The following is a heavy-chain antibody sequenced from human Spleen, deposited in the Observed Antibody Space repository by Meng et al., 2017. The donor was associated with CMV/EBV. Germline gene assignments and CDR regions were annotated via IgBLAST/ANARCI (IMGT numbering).Heavy chain of an antibody. CDR1: GFIFSSYA. Sequence: GGSLRLSCEASGFIFSSYAMSWVRQAPGKGLEWVSGIRGSGSRTYYADSVKGRFTVSRDKSMNTLSLQMNSLRAEDTAVYYCVKDPEFHFWNGYYNFDHWGQGTLVTVSS. V-gene: IGHV3-23*01. J-gene: IGHJ4*02. CDR3: VKDPEFHFWNGYYNFDH. D-gene: IGHD3-3*02. CDR2: IRGSGSRT.